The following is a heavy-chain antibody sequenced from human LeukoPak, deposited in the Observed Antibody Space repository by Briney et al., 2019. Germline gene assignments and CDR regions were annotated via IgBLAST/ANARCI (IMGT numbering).Heavy chain of an antibody. J-gene: IGHJ4*02. Sequence: ASVKFSCQASGYTFTSYYMHWVRQAPGQGLEWMGIINPSGGSTSYAQKFQGRVTMTRDTSTSTVYMELSSLRSEDTAVYYCARDSLSIAVAGETDYWGQGTLVTVSS. D-gene: IGHD6-19*01. CDR1: GYTFTSYY. V-gene: IGHV1-46*01. CDR3: ARDSLSIAVAGETDY. CDR2: INPSGGST.